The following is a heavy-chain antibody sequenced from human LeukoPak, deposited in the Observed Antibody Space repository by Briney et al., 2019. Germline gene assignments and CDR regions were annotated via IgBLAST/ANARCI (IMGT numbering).Heavy chain of an antibody. V-gene: IGHV3-7*01. CDR3: VRNLPGTGY. Sequence: GGSLRLSCAASGFTFSNFWISWVRQAPGKGLEWVANIKTDGSATYYADSVKGRFTISRDNAKSSLYLEINSLRVEDTAVYYCVRNLPGTGYWGQGTLVTVSS. D-gene: IGHD3-9*01. CDR1: GFTFSNFW. CDR2: IKTDGSAT. J-gene: IGHJ4*02.